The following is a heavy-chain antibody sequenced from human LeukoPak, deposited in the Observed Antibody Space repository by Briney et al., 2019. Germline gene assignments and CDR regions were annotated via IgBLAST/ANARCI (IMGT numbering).Heavy chain of an antibody. CDR2: IYYSGST. CDR3: ARISGYYYFADY. V-gene: IGHV4-39*01. J-gene: IGHJ4*02. D-gene: IGHD3-22*01. CDR1: GGSISSSSYY. Sequence: KASDTLSLTCTVSGGSISSSSYYWGWIRQPPGKGLEWIGSIYYSGSTYYNPSLKSRVTISVDTSKNQFSLKLSSVTAADTAVYYCARISGYYYFADYWGQGTLVTVSS.